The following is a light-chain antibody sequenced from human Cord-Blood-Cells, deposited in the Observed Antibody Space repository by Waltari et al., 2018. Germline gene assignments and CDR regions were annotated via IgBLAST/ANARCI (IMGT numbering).Light chain of an antibody. V-gene: IGKV1-39*01. J-gene: IGKJ3*01. CDR1: QSISSY. CDR3: QQSYSTPFT. Sequence: DIKMTQSPSSLSESVGDRVTITCRASQSISSYLNWYQQKPGKAPKLLIYAASSLQSGVPSRFSSSGSGTDFTLTISSLQPEDFATYYCQQSYSTPFTFGPGTKVDIK. CDR2: AAS.